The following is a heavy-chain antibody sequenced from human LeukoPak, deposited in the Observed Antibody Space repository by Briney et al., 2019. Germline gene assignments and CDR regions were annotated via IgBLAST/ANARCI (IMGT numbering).Heavy chain of an antibody. CDR1: GFTFSSYN. J-gene: IGHJ4*02. D-gene: IGHD3-10*01. CDR3: ARDCWDYGSGSYCGIDY. Sequence: PGGSLRLSCAASGFTFSSYNMNWVRQAPGKGLEWVSSITSSSNYIYYADSVKGRFTISRDNAKNSLYPQMNSLRAEDTTVYYCARDCWDYGSGSYCGIDYWGQGTLLTVSS. CDR2: ITSSSNYI. V-gene: IGHV3-21*03.